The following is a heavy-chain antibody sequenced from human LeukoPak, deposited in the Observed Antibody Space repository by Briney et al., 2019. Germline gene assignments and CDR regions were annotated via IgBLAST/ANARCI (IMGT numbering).Heavy chain of an antibody. V-gene: IGHV3-23*01. Sequence: GGSLRLSCAASGFTFSSYAMSWVRQAPGKGLEWVSGISGSGDSAYYADSVKGRFTISRDNSKNTLYLQMNSLRAEDTAVYYCARRSGIAVAGAFDYWGQGTLVTVSS. CDR3: ARRSGIAVAGAFDY. CDR2: ISGSGDSA. J-gene: IGHJ4*02. CDR1: GFTFSSYA. D-gene: IGHD6-19*01.